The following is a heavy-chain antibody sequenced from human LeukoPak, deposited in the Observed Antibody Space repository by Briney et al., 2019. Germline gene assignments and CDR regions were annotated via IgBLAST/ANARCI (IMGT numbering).Heavy chain of an antibody. V-gene: IGHV4-34*01. J-gene: IGHJ5*02. CDR1: GGSFSAYY. Sequence: PSETLSLTCAVYGGSFSAYYWSWIRQPPGKGLEWIGEINHSGSTNYNPSLKSRVTISVDTSKNQFSLKLSSVTAADTAVYYCARQSQLQDNWFDPWGQGTLVTVSS. CDR3: ARQSQLQDNWFDP. D-gene: IGHD2-2*01. CDR2: INHSGST.